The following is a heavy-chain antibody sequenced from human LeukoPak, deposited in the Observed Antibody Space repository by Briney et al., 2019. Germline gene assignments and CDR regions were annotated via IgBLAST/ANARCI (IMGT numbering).Heavy chain of an antibody. CDR3: ARAASTGPPDY. CDR1: EFTFSNFG. D-gene: IGHD1-14*01. Sequence: GGSLRLSCAASEFTFSNFGMHRVRQAPGKGLEYVSAISSNGGSTYYADSVKGRFIISRDNSKNTLYLQMGSLRTEDMSVYYCARAASTGPPDYWGPGTLVTVSS. J-gene: IGHJ4*02. CDR2: ISSNGGST. V-gene: IGHV3-64*02.